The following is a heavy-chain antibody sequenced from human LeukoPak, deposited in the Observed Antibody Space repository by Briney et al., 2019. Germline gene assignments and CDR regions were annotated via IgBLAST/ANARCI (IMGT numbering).Heavy chain of an antibody. CDR1: GFTVSSNY. Sequence: GGSLRLSCAASGFTVSSNYMSWVRQAPGKGLEWVSVIYSGGSTYYADSVKGRFTISRDDSKNTLYLQMNSLRAEDTAVYYCARDPGHEITMIPGYYGMDVWGQGTMVTVSS. V-gene: IGHV3-53*01. CDR2: IYSGGST. J-gene: IGHJ6*02. CDR3: ARDPGHEITMIPGYYGMDV. D-gene: IGHD3-10*01.